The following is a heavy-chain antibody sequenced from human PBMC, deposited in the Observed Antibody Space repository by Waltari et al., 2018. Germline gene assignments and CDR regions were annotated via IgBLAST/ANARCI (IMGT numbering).Heavy chain of an antibody. CDR2: IYSGGNT. D-gene: IGHD5-12*01. Sequence: EVQLVESGGGLIQPGGSLRLSCAASGFTVSSNYMSWVRQAPGKGLEWVSVIYSGGNTYYADSGKGRVTISRDDSKNTLYLQMNSLRAEDTAVYYCARDRGYSVYDLGWFDPWGQGTLVTVSS. CDR3: ARDRGYSVYDLGWFDP. J-gene: IGHJ5*02. CDR1: GFTVSSNY. V-gene: IGHV3-53*01.